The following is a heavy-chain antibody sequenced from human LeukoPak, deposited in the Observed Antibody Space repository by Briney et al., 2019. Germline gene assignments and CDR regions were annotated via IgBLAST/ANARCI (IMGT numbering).Heavy chain of an antibody. Sequence: PGGSLRLSCAASGFTFSSYAMSWVRQAPGKGLEWVSAISGSGGSSYYADSVKGRFTISRDNSKNTLYLQMNSLRAEDTAVYYCAKVEEYRLLQGYFDYWGQGTLVTVSS. D-gene: IGHD2-2*01. CDR1: GFTFSSYA. V-gene: IGHV3-23*01. J-gene: IGHJ4*02. CDR2: ISGSGGSS. CDR3: AKVEEYRLLQGYFDY.